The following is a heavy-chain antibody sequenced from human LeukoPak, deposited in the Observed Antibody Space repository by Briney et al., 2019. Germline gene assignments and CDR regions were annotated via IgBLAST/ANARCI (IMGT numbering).Heavy chain of an antibody. D-gene: IGHD1-7*01. J-gene: IGHJ4*02. V-gene: IGHV4-34*01. Sequence: SETLSLTCAVYGGSFSGYYWSWIRQPPGKGLEWIGEINHSGSTNYNPSLKSRVTISVDTSKNQFSLKLSSVTAADTAVYYCARGENWNYDWGQEPWSPSPQ. CDR1: GGSFSGYY. CDR3: ARGENWNYD. CDR2: INHSGST.